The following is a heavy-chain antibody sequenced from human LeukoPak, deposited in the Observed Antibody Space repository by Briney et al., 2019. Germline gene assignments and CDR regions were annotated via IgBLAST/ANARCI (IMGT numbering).Heavy chain of an antibody. D-gene: IGHD3-10*01. CDR3: ASQGAMVPNWFDP. V-gene: IGHV4-39*01. Sequence: SETLSLTCPVSGGSISSSSYYWGWIRQPPGKGLXWIGSITYSGSTNYNPSLKSRVTISVDTSRNQFSLKLTSVTAADTAVYYCASQGAMVPNWFDPWGQGTLVTVSS. CDR1: GGSISSSSYY. J-gene: IGHJ5*02. CDR2: ITYSGST.